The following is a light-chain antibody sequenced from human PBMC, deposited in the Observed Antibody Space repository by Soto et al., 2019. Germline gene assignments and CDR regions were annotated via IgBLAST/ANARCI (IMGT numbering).Light chain of an antibody. CDR1: QSVSSY. J-gene: IGKJ5*01. Sequence: EIVLTQSPATLSLSPGERATLSCRASQSVSSYLAWFQQKPGQAPRLLIYDASNRATGIPARFSGSGSGTDFTLTISSLHPEDFATYYCQQNYNTLPITFGQGTRLEIK. CDR2: DAS. V-gene: IGKV3-11*01. CDR3: QQNYNTLPIT.